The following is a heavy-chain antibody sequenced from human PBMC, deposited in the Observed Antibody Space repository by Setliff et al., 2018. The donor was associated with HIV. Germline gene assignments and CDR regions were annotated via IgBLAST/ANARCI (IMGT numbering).Heavy chain of an antibody. Sequence: SETLSLTCAVSGVSMAFGGSSWSWIRQPPGKALEWIGYIYHSGNTNYNPSLTSRVTMSVDTSKNQFSLKLSSVTAADTAVYYCARDSELGLNYHYGMDVWGQGTTGTVS. D-gene: IGHD1-26*01. V-gene: IGHV4-30-2*01. CDR2: IYHSGNT. J-gene: IGHJ6*02. CDR3: ARDSELGLNYHYGMDV. CDR1: GVSMAFGGSS.